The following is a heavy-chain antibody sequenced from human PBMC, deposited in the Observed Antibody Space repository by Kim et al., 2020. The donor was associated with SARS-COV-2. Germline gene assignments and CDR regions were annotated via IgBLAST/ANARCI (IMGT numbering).Heavy chain of an antibody. V-gene: IGHV4-31*03. Sequence: SETLSLTCTVSGGSISSGGYYWSWIRQHPGKGLEWIGYIYYSGSTYYNPSLKSRVTISVDTSKNQFSLKLSSVTAADTAVYYCAREAAASTYYFDYWGQGTLVTVSS. D-gene: IGHD6-13*01. CDR1: GGSISSGGYY. CDR2: IYYSGST. CDR3: AREAAASTYYFDY. J-gene: IGHJ4*02.